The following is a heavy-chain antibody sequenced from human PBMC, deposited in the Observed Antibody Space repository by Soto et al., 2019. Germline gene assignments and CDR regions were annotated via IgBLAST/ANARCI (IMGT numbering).Heavy chain of an antibody. CDR2: IYPGDSDT. V-gene: IGHV5-51*01. J-gene: IGHJ4*02. Sequence: GESLKISCKGSGYSFTSYWIGWVRQMPGKGLEWMWIIYPGDSDTRYSQSFQGQVTISADKSISTAYLQWSSLKASDTAMYYCARQGGYYDSSGYYYFDYWGQGTLVTVSS. D-gene: IGHD3-22*01. CDR1: GYSFTSYW. CDR3: ARQGGYYDSSGYYYFDY.